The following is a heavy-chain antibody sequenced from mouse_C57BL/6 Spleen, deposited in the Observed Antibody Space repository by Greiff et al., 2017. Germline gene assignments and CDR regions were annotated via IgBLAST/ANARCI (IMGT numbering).Heavy chain of an antibody. CDR3: AISVDSNYDGY. V-gene: IGHV1-20*01. D-gene: IGHD2-5*01. J-gene: IGHJ3*01. CDR2: INPYNGDT. Sequence: VQLQQSGPELVKPGESVKISCKASGYSFTGYFMNWVMQSHGKSLEWIGRINPYNGDTFYNQKFKGKATLTVDKSSSTAHMELRSLTSEDSAVYYCAISVDSNYDGYWGQGTLVTVSA. CDR1: GYSFTGYF.